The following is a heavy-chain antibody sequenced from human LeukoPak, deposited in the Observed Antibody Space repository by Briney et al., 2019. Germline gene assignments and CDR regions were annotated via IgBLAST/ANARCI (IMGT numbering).Heavy chain of an antibody. D-gene: IGHD2-2*01. CDR3: AKCRSEVPAAINY. Sequence: GGSLRLCWAASGCIFSSYDMSGVRQARGKGVEWGSAISGSGGSTYYADSVKGRFTISRDNSKNTLYLQMTSLRAEDTAVYYCAKCRSEVPAAINYWGQGTLVTVSS. J-gene: IGHJ4*02. CDR1: GCIFSSYD. CDR2: ISGSGGST. V-gene: IGHV3-23*01.